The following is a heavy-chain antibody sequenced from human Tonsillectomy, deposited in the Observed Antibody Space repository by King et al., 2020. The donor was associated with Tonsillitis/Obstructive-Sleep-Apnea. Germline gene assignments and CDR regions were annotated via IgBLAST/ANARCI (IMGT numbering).Heavy chain of an antibody. CDR2: INPRSGVT. V-gene: IGHV1-46*01. J-gene: IGHJ4*02. D-gene: IGHD1-14*01. CDR3: ARDDVVGRYIGS. CDR1: GYTFTEFY. Sequence: QLVQSGAEVKTPGASVRVSCRASGYTFTEFYIHWVRQARGQGLEWLGIINPRSGVTTYAQKFQGRVTMTSDTSANTVYLELSILRSEDTAVYYCARDDVVGRYIGSWGQGTLVTVSS.